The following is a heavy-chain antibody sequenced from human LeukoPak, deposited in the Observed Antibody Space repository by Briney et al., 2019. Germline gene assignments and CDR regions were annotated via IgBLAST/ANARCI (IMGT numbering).Heavy chain of an antibody. CDR2: VSSSGAFT. D-gene: IGHD3-10*01. CDR3: AKEIYAYGSRGFDF. V-gene: IGHV3-23*01. J-gene: IGHJ4*02. CDR1: QFIFSYYA. Sequence: PGGSLRLSCSASQFIFSYYAMAWVRQAPGKGLEWVSGVSSSGAFTYYANSVKGRFAISRDNSQNTLYLQLNSLRVEDTAVYYCAKEIYAYGSRGFDFWGQGTPVTVSS.